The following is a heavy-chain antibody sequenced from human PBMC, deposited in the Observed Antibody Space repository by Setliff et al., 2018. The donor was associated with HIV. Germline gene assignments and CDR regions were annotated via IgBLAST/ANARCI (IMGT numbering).Heavy chain of an antibody. J-gene: IGHJ1*01. CDR2: INPSSTST. D-gene: IGHD1-26*01. Sequence: ASVKVSCKASGYTFTTHYIHWVRQAPGQGLEWMGIINPSSTSTNYAQRFQGRVTMTRDTSTSTVYMELSSLRSEDTAVYYCARDHMSVGAWVGATSRGLFQHWGQGTLFTVSS. CDR1: GYTFTTHY. V-gene: IGHV1-46*01. CDR3: ARDHMSVGAWVGATSRGLFQH.